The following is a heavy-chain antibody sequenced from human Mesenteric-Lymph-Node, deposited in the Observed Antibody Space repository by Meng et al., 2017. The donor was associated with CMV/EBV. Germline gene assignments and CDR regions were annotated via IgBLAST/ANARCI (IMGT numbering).Heavy chain of an antibody. D-gene: IGHD1-26*01. CDR1: GGSISSSNW. V-gene: IGHV4-4*02. CDR3: AQKIVGATWGFDY. CDR2: IYHSGST. J-gene: IGHJ4*02. Sequence: CAVSGGSISSSNWWSWVRQPPGKGLEWIGEIYHSGSTNYNPSLKSRVTISVDKSKNQFSLKLSSVTAADTAVYYCAQKIVGATWGFDYWGQGTLVTVSS.